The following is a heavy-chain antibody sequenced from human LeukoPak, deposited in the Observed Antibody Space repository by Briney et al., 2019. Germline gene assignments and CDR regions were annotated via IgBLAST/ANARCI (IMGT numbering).Heavy chain of an antibody. D-gene: IGHD3-22*01. CDR3: AREGYYDSSGYSPLLTTALDY. V-gene: IGHV3-33*08. CDR2: IWYDGSNK. J-gene: IGHJ4*02. CDR1: GFTFSSYA. Sequence: GGSLRLSCAASGFTFSSYAMSWVRQAPGKGLEWVAVIWYDGSNKYYADSVKGRFTISRDNSKNTLYLQMNSLRAEDTAVYYCAREGYYDSSGYSPLLTTALDYWGQGTLVTVSS.